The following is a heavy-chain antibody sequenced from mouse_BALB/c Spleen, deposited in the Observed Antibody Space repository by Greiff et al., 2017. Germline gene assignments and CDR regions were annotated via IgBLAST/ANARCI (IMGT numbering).Heavy chain of an antibody. J-gene: IGHJ2*01. V-gene: IGHV2-6-7*01. CDR2: IWGDGST. D-gene: IGHD2-3*01. CDR3: ARDRRLLGYFDY. CDR1: GFSLTSYG. Sequence: VQLQQSGPSLVQPSQSLSITCTVSGFSLTSYGVNWVRQPPGKGLEWLGMIWGDGSTDYNSALKSRLSISKDNSKSQVFLKMNSLQTDDTARYYCARDRRLLGYFDYWGQGTTLTVSS.